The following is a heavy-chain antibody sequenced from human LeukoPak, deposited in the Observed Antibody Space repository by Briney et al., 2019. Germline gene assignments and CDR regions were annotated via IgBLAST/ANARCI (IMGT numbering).Heavy chain of an antibody. D-gene: IGHD3-10*01. CDR3: ARGGFGELPEWFDP. CDR2: IDPSDSFT. Sequence: GESLRFSCKASGYSFTTSWSSWVRQMPGKGLEWMGMIDPSDSFTNYSPSFQGHVTISADKSISTAYLQWSSLKASDTAMYYCARGGFGELPEWFDPWGQGTLVTVSS. CDR1: GYSFTTSW. J-gene: IGHJ5*02. V-gene: IGHV5-10-1*01.